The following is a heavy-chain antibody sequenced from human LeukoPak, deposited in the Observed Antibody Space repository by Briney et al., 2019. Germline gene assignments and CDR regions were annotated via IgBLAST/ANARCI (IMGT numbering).Heavy chain of an antibody. Sequence: SETLSLTCTVSGGSISSYYWSWIRQPPGKGLEWIGYIYYSGSTNYNPSLKSRVTISVDTSKNQFSLKLGSVTAADTAVYYCAREGGLRYYDSSGYYYDYWGQGTLVTVSS. CDR2: IYYSGST. CDR3: AREGGLRYYDSSGYYYDY. V-gene: IGHV4-59*01. D-gene: IGHD3-22*01. CDR1: GGSISSYY. J-gene: IGHJ4*02.